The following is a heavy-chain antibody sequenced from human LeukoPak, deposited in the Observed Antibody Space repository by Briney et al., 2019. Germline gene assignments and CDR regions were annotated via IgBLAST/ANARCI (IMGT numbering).Heavy chain of an antibody. CDR1: GFTFSSYE. J-gene: IGHJ4*02. D-gene: IGHD2-15*01. Sequence: PGGSLRLSCAASGFTFSSYEMNWVRQAPGKGLEWVSYISSSGSTIYYADSVKGRFTISRDNAKNSLYLQMNSLRAEDTAVYYCARDSYCSGGNCLPFFDYWGQGTLVTVSS. V-gene: IGHV3-48*03. CDR3: ARDSYCSGGNCLPFFDY. CDR2: ISSSGSTI.